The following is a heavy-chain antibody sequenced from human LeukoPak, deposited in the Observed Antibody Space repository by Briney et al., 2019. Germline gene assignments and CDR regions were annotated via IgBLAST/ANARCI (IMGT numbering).Heavy chain of an antibody. CDR1: GYTFTGYY. D-gene: IGHD3-22*01. CDR2: INPNSGGT. CDR3: ARDALSYYYDSSGYGNWFDA. J-gene: IGHJ5*02. V-gene: IGHV1-2*02. Sequence: ASVKVSCKASGYTFTGYYMHWVRQAPGQGLEWMGWINPNSGGTNYAQKFQGRVTMTRDTSISTAYMELSRLRSDDTAVYYCARDALSYYYDSSGYGNWFDAWGQGSLVTISS.